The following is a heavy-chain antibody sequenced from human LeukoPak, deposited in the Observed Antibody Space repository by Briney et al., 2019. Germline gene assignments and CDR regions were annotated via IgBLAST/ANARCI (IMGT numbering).Heavy chain of an antibody. D-gene: IGHD6-19*01. CDR3: AKDKGIAVAGGRNWFDP. CDR2: ISYDGSNK. Sequence: PGGSLRLSCAASGFTFSSYGMHWVRQAPGKGLEWVAVISYDGSNKYYADSVKGRFTISRDNSKNTLYLQMNSLRAEDTAVYYCAKDKGIAVAGGRNWFDPWGQGTLVTVSS. V-gene: IGHV3-30*18. J-gene: IGHJ5*02. CDR1: GFTFSSYG.